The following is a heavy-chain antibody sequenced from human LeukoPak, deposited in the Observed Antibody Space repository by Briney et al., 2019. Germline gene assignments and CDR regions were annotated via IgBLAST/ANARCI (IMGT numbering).Heavy chain of an antibody. D-gene: IGHD1-26*01. CDR3: AGWAKWEPTNLDYYYMDV. Sequence: QPGGSLRLSCAASGFTFSSYSMNWVRQAPGKGLEWVSYISSSSSTIYYADSVKGRFTISRDNAKNSLYLQMNSLRAEDTAVYYCAGWAKWEPTNLDYYYMDVWGEGTTVTVSS. V-gene: IGHV3-48*04. CDR1: GFTFSSYS. J-gene: IGHJ6*03. CDR2: ISSSSSTI.